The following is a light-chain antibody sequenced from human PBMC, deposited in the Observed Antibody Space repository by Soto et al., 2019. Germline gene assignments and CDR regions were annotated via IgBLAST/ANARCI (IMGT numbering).Light chain of an antibody. J-gene: IGLJ2*01. CDR1: SSDVGGYNY. CDR3: SSYTSSSTPVV. Sequence: QSALTQPASVSGSPGQAITISCTGTSSDVGGYNYVSWYQQHPGKAPQLMIYDVSNRPSGVSNRFSGSKSGNTASLTISGRQAGDEADYYCSSYTSSSTPVVFGGGTKLTVL. CDR2: DVS. V-gene: IGLV2-14*01.